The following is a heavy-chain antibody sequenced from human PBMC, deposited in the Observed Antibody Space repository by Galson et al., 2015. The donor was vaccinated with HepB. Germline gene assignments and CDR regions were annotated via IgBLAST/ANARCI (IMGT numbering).Heavy chain of an antibody. V-gene: IGHV1-2*02. CDR1: GYTFTGYY. J-gene: IGHJ4*02. Sequence: SVKVSCKASGYTFTGYYMHWVRQAPGQGLEWMGWINPNSGGTNYAQKFQGRVTMTRDTSISTAYMELSSLRFDDTAVYYCARGSITGTTPLFASWGQGTLVTVSS. D-gene: IGHD1-7*01. CDR2: INPNSGGT. CDR3: ARGSITGTTPLFAS.